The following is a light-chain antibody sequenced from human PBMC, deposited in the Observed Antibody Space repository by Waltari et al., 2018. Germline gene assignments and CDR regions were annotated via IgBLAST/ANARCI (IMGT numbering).Light chain of an antibody. CDR2: SDN. V-gene: IGLV1-44*01. CDR3: AAWDDSLNGPV. Sequence: QSVLTQPPSASGTPGQRVTMSCSGSSSNIGSHTGDWYQQFPGTAPKLLIYSDNQRPPGVPYRFSGSKSGTSASLAISGLQSEDEADFYCAAWDDSLNGPVFGGGTKLAVL. J-gene: IGLJ2*01. CDR1: SSNIGSHT.